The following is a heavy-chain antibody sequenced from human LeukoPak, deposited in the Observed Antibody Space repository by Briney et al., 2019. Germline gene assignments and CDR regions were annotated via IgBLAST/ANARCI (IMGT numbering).Heavy chain of an antibody. V-gene: IGHV3-20*04. CDR3: ARGAGSGYYFYMDV. CDR2: INWNGDST. CDR1: GFTFDDYG. D-gene: IGHD3-10*01. J-gene: IGHJ6*03. Sequence: WGSLRLSCAASGFTFDDYGMNWVRQNPGKGLEWVSGINWNGDSTGYADSVKGRFTISRDNAMNSLYLQMNSLRAENTAFYYCARGAGSGYYFYMDVWGKGTTVTVSS.